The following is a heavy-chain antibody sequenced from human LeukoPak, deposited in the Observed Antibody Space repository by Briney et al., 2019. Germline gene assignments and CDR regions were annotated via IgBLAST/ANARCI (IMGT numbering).Heavy chain of an antibody. V-gene: IGHV4-38-2*02. J-gene: IGHJ6*02. CDR2: IHHSGAT. Sequence: PSETLSLTCTVSGYFINSGYYWGWIRQAPGRGLELIGSIHHSGATYYNPSLQSRVTISVDTSKNQFSLKLNSVNPEDTAVYYCARVGGGSDPYYAMDVWGQGTTVTVSS. CDR1: GYFINSGYY. D-gene: IGHD2-15*01. CDR3: ARVGGGSDPYYAMDV.